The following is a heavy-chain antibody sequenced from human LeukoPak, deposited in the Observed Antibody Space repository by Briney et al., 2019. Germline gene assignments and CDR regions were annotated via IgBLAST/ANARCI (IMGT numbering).Heavy chain of an antibody. Sequence: SQTLSLTCTVSGGSISSGGYYWSWIRQHPGKGLEWIGYIYYSGSTYYNPSLKSRVTISVDTSNNQFSLKLSSVTAADTAVYSCARDLAGYTYAPAHIWGQGKMFTVSS. CDR2: IYYSGST. D-gene: IGHD5-18*01. J-gene: IGHJ3*02. CDR1: GGSISSGGYY. V-gene: IGHV4-31*03. CDR3: ARDLAGYTYAPAHI.